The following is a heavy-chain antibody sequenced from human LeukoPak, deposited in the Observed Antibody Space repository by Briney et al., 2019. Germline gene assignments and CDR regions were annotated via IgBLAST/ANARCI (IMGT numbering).Heavy chain of an antibody. Sequence: GGSLRLSCTASGFTFSASWMSWVRQAPGKGLERVANIKEDGNEKCYVDSVKGRFTISRDNAKNSLYLQMNSLRAEDTAVYYCVKDRLRFSYWGQGTLVTVSS. J-gene: IGHJ4*02. D-gene: IGHD3-16*01. CDR1: GFTFSASW. CDR2: IKEDGNEK. V-gene: IGHV3-7*03. CDR3: VKDRLRFSY.